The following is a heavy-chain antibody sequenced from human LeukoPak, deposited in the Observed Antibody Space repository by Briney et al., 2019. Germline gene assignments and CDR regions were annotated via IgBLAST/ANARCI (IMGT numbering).Heavy chain of an antibody. CDR1: GGSFSGYY. J-gene: IGHJ4*02. V-gene: IGHV4-34*01. Sequence: SETLSLTCAVYGGSFSGYYWSWIRQPPGKGLEWIGEINHSGSTNYNPSLKSRVTISVDTSKNQFSLKLSSVTAADTAVYYCAKGALRYSSCYDYWGQGTPVTVSS. CDR3: AKGALRYSSCYDY. D-gene: IGHD6-25*01. CDR2: INHSGST.